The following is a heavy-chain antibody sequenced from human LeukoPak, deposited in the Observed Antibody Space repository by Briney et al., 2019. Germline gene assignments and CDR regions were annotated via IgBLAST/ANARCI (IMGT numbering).Heavy chain of an antibody. Sequence: GGSLRLSCAASGFTLSRHGMHWVRQAPGKGLEWVAVISYDGSIIYYAHSVKGRFTISRDNSKSTLYLQMNSLRAEDTAVYFCARVRWYGVPGDYWGQGTLVTVSS. CDR3: ARVRWYGVPGDY. V-gene: IGHV3-30*03. D-gene: IGHD6-13*01. CDR1: GFTLSRHG. CDR2: ISYDGSII. J-gene: IGHJ4*02.